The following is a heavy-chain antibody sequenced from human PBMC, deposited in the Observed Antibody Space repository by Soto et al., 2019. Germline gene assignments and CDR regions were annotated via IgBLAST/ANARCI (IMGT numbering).Heavy chain of an antibody. CDR1: GFTFSTQS. D-gene: IGHD6-25*01. CDR3: AKSMRRAPLSNFDY. CDR2: ISCDGSNK. Sequence: WGSLRLSCAASGFTFSTQSMHCVRQAPGKGLEWVSVISCDGSNKYYADSVKGRFTISRDNSKNTLYLQMNSLRAEDTAVYYCAKSMRRAPLSNFDYWGQGTLVTVSS. J-gene: IGHJ4*02. V-gene: IGHV3-30*18.